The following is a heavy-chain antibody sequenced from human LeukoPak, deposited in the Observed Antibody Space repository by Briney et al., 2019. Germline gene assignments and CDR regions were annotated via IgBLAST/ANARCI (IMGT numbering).Heavy chain of an antibody. Sequence: ASVKVSCKASGCTFSSYAISWVRQAPGQGLEWMGGIIPIFGTANYAQKFQGRVTITADESTSTAYLELSSLRSEDTAVYYCARDRHGYRRFDYWGQGTLVTVS. J-gene: IGHJ4*02. CDR1: GCTFSSYA. CDR2: IIPIFGTA. D-gene: IGHD5-24*01. V-gene: IGHV1-69*01. CDR3: ARDRHGYRRFDY.